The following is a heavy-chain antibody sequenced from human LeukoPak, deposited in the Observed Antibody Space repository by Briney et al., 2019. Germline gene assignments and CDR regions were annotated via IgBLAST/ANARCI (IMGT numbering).Heavy chain of an antibody. Sequence: HPGGSLRLSCAASGFTFSNYGMHWVRQAPGKGLEWVAVIWYDGSNKYYADSVKGRFTISRDNSRTTLYLQMNSLRAEDTAVYYCARVGYCSGGSCYPDYYYFYGMDVWGQGTTVTVSS. CDR1: GFTFSNYG. J-gene: IGHJ6*02. D-gene: IGHD2-15*01. CDR3: ARVGYCSGGSCYPDYYYFYGMDV. V-gene: IGHV3-33*01. CDR2: IWYDGSNK.